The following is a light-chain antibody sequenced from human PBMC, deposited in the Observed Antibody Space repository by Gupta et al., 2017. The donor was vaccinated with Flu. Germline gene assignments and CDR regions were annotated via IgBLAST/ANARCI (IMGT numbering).Light chain of an antibody. V-gene: IGKV1-5*03. Sequence: PSTLSASVGDRVTITCRASQSITGWLAWYQQKPGKAPKLLIYKASNLEGGVPSRFSGSGSGTEFTLTISSLQPDDLATYYCQQYNSYMGTFGQGTKVEIK. CDR1: QSITGW. J-gene: IGKJ1*01. CDR2: KAS. CDR3: QQYNSYMGT.